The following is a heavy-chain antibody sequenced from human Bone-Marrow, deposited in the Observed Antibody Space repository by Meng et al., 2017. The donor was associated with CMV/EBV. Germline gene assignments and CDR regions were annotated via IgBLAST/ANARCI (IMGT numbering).Heavy chain of an antibody. V-gene: IGHV1-2*02. Sequence: ASVKVSCKASGYTFTSYYMHWVRQAPGQGLEWMGWINPNSGGTNYAQKFQGRVTMTRDTSISTAYMELSRLRADDRAVYYCASRHYDFWSGYYDNGMDVWGQGTTVTVSS. CDR3: ASRHYDFWSGYYDNGMDV. D-gene: IGHD3-3*01. CDR1: GYTFTSYY. CDR2: INPNSGGT. J-gene: IGHJ6*02.